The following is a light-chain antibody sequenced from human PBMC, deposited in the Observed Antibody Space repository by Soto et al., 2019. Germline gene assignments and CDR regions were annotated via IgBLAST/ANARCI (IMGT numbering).Light chain of an antibody. V-gene: IGKV3-15*01. J-gene: IGKJ1*01. Sequence: VLRHSRASLSVSPGEGVTLSCRASQSVGNDLAWYQQIAGQAPRLLIYGASTRATGVPARFSGSGSGTDFTLTISTLQSEDFAVYYCQQYYNWPPAWTFGQGTKVDIK. CDR3: QQYYNWPPAWT. CDR2: GAS. CDR1: QSVGND.